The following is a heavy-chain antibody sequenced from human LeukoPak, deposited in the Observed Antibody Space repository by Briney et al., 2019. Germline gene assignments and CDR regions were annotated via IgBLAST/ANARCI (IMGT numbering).Heavy chain of an antibody. CDR1: GESFSDYY. V-gene: IGHV4-34*01. D-gene: IGHD3-22*01. CDR3: ARRRYDASGYYPSRGRYFDY. Sequence: SETLSLTCAVYGESFSDYYWSWIRQPPGKGLEWIGEINHSGSTNYSPSLKSRVTISVDTSKNQFSLELTSVTAADTAVYYCARRRYDASGYYPSRGRYFDYWGQGTLVTVSS. J-gene: IGHJ4*02. CDR2: INHSGST.